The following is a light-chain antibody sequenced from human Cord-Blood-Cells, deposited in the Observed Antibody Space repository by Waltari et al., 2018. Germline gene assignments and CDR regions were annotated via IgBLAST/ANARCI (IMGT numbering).Light chain of an antibody. CDR2: EVS. J-gene: IGLJ2*01. V-gene: IGLV2-23*02. Sequence: QSALTQPSSVSGSPGQSITIPCTGTSSDVGSYNLVSWYQQHPCKAPKLMIYEVSKRPSGVSNRFSGSKSGNTASLTISGLQAEDEADYYCCSYAGSSTYVVFGGGTKLTVL. CDR3: CSYAGSSTYVV. CDR1: SSDVGSYNL.